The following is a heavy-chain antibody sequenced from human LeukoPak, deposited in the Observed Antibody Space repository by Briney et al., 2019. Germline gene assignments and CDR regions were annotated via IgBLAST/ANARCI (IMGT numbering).Heavy chain of an antibody. CDR2: VNNDGSST. CDR3: ARSSYPYYFDY. CDR1: GFSFSSYW. J-gene: IGHJ4*02. Sequence: PGGSLRLSCGASGFSFSSYWMHWVRQAPGKGLMRVSRVNNDGSSTTYADSVEGRFTISRDNARNTLYLQMNSLRAEDTAVYYCARSSYPYYFDYWGQGTLVTVSS. V-gene: IGHV3-74*01. D-gene: IGHD6-19*01.